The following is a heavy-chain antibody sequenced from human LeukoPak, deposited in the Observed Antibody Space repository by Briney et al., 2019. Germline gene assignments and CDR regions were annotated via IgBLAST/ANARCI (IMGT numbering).Heavy chain of an antibody. D-gene: IGHD2-15*01. Sequence: ASVKVSCKASGYTFTGYYMHWVRQAPGQGLEWMGWINPNSGGTHYAQKFQGRVTMIRDTSISTAYMELSRLRSDDTAVYYCARAIGGGYWFDPWGQGTLVTVSS. CDR2: INPNSGGT. CDR1: GYTFTGYY. CDR3: ARAIGGGYWFDP. V-gene: IGHV1-2*02. J-gene: IGHJ5*02.